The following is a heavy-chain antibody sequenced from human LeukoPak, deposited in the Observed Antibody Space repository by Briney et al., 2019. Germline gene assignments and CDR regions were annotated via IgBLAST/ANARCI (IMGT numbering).Heavy chain of an antibody. CDR3: ARGFYASGSYFHH. V-gene: IGHV3-11*06. Sequence: GGSLRLSCAASGFTFSDYYMNWVRQAPGKGLEWVSYICSGGSYIEYADSVKGRFTISRDNAKKSLYLQMNSLRAEDTAAYYCARGFYASGSYFHHWGQGTLVTVSS. CDR1: GFTFSDYY. D-gene: IGHD3-10*01. J-gene: IGHJ1*01. CDR2: ICSGGSYI.